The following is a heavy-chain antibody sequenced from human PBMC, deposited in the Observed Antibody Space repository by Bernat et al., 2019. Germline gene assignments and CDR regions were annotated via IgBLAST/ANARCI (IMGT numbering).Heavy chain of an antibody. J-gene: IGHJ4*02. Sequence: EVQLVESGGGLVQPGGSLRLSCAASGFTFSSYSMNWVRRAPGKGLEWVSYISSSSTIYYADSVKGRFTISRDNAKNSLYLQMNSLRDEDTAVYYCARGPSTMVQGVISDYWGQGTLVTVSS. CDR1: GFTFSSYS. D-gene: IGHD3-10*01. CDR3: ARGPSTMVQGVISDY. CDR2: ISSSSTI. V-gene: IGHV3-48*02.